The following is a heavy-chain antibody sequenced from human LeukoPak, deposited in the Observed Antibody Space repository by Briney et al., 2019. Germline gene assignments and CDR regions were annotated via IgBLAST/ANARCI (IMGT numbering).Heavy chain of an antibody. D-gene: IGHD6-6*01. Sequence: PSETLSLTCTVSGGSIRSYFWSWIRQPPGKGLVRIGYVYCSGSTNYNPSLKSRVTISVDTSKKQFSLKLSSVTAADTAVYYCARRPDGTSHFDYWGQGTLVTVSS. CDR2: VYCSGST. J-gene: IGHJ4*02. CDR1: GGSIRSYF. CDR3: ARRPDGTSHFDY. V-gene: IGHV4-59*08.